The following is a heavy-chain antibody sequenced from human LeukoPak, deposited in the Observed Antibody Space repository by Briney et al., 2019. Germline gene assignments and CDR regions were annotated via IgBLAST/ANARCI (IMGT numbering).Heavy chain of an antibody. D-gene: IGHD6-19*01. CDR2: ISRDSRYT. V-gene: IGHV3-11*06. CDR3: AKGAAVAGYYYYYGMDV. J-gene: IGHJ6*02. CDR1: GFTFSDYY. Sequence: GGSLRLSCAASGFTFSDYYMSWIRQAPGKGLEWVSYISRDSRYTNYADSVKGRFSISRDNAKSSLYLQMTSLRAEDTAVYYCAKGAAVAGYYYYYGMDVWGQGTTVTVSS.